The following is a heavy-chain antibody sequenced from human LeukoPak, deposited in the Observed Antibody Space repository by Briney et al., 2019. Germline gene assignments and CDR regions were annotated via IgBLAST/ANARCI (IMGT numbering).Heavy chain of an antibody. J-gene: IGHJ3*02. Sequence: GGSLRLSCAASGFTVSSNYMSCVRQAPGKGLEWVSVIYSGGSTYYADSVKGRFTISRDNSKNTLYLQMNSLRAEDTAVYYCASSQLLWFGEPKDDAFDIWGQGTMVTVSS. D-gene: IGHD3-10*01. CDR1: GFTVSSNY. CDR2: IYSGGST. CDR3: ASSQLLWFGEPKDDAFDI. V-gene: IGHV3-53*01.